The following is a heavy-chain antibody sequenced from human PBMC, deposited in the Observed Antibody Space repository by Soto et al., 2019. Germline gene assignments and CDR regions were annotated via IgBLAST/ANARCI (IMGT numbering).Heavy chain of an antibody. D-gene: IGHD2-15*01. CDR3: ARDLGYCSGGSCPFTEYFDY. J-gene: IGHJ4*02. Sequence: ASVKVSCKASGYTFTSYYMHWVRQAPGQGLEWMGIINPGGGSTSYAQKFQGRVTMTRDTSTSTVYMELSSLRSEDTAVYYCARDLGYCSGGSCPFTEYFDYWGQGTLVTVSS. V-gene: IGHV1-46*03. CDR1: GYTFTSYY. CDR2: INPGGGST.